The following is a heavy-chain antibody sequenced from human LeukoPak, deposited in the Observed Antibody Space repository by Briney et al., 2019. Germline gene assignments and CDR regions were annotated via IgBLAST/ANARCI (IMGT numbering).Heavy chain of an antibody. CDR2: IKQDGSEK. D-gene: IGHD3-10*01. V-gene: IGHV3-7*01. Sequence: PGGSLRLSCAASGFTFSSYWMSWVRQAPGKGLEWVANIKQDGSEKYYVDSVKGRFTISRDNAKNSLYLQMNSLRAEDTAVYYCARVSRITMVRGASDFDYWGQGTLVTVSS. CDR3: ARVSRITMVRGASDFDY. CDR1: GFTFSSYW. J-gene: IGHJ4*02.